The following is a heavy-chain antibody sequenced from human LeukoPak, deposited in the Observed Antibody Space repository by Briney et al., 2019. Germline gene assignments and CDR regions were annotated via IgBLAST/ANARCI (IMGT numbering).Heavy chain of an antibody. CDR1: GYNFATEW. CDR3: ARGESAAFDL. D-gene: IGHD3-16*01. J-gene: IGHJ3*01. Sequence: GESLKISCKGSGYNFATEWIGWARQMPGKGLEWRGIIYPGDSETNYTMSFQGRVTISADKSISTAYLQWSSLKSSDTAMYYCARGESAAFDLWGQGTMVIVSS. V-gene: IGHV5-51*01. CDR2: IYPGDSET.